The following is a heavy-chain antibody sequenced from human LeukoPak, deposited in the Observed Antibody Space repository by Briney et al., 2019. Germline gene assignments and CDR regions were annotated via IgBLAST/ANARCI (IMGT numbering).Heavy chain of an antibody. CDR2: ISNTGSTM. Sequence: GGSLRLSCAASGFTFSDFYMSWLRQTPGKGLEWVSYISNTGSTMDYADSAKGRFTISRDNAKDSLYLQMNNLGAEDTAVYYCAKGHTYGMIWGQGTLVTVSS. CDR3: AKGHTYGMI. CDR1: GFTFSDFY. J-gene: IGHJ1*01. V-gene: IGHV3-11*01. D-gene: IGHD3-10*01.